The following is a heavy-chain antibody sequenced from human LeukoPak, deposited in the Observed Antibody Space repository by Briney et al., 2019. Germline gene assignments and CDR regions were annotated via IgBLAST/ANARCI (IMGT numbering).Heavy chain of an antibody. CDR2: INPNSGGT. Sequence: ASVKVSCKASGYTFTGYYMHWVRQPPGQGLEWMRWINPNSGGTNYAQKFQGRVTMTRDTSISTAYMELSRLRSDDTAVYYCARVGRDGYKRFDYWGQGTLVTVSS. J-gene: IGHJ4*02. CDR3: ARVGRDGYKRFDY. CDR1: GYTFTGYY. V-gene: IGHV1-2*02. D-gene: IGHD5-24*01.